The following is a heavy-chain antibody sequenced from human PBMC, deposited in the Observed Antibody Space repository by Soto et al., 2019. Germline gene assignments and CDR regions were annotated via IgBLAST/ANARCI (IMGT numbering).Heavy chain of an antibody. CDR3: ARDNRIPGIVAEIEL. D-gene: IGHD1-20*01. CDR1: GFTFSSYA. CDR2: ISYDGSNK. J-gene: IGHJ4*02. V-gene: IGHV3-30-3*01. Sequence: GGSLRLSCAASGFTFSSYAMHCVRQGPGKGLEWVAVISYDGSNKYYADSVKGRFTISRDNSKNTLYLQMNSLRADDTAVYYCARDNRIPGIVAEIELWGRGTMVTVSS.